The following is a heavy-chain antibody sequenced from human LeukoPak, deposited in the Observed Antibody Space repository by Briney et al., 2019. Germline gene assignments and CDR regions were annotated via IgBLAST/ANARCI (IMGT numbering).Heavy chain of an antibody. D-gene: IGHD6-13*01. J-gene: IGHJ3*02. V-gene: IGHV4-30-2*01. Sequence: PSQTLSLTCAVSGGSISSGGYSWSWIRQPPGKGLEWIGYIYHSGSTYYNPSLKSRVTISVDRSKNQFSLKLSSVTAADTAVYYCARDIAVAGGAFDIWGQGTMVTVSS. CDR2: IYHSGST. CDR1: GGSISSGGYS. CDR3: ARDIAVAGGAFDI.